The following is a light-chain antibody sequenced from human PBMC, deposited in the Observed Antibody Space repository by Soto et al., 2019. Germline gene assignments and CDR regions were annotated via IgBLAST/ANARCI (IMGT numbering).Light chain of an antibody. J-gene: IGKJ2*01. CDR1: QSVLYSSNNKNY. V-gene: IGKV4-1*01. CDR3: QQYYSTPFT. Sequence: DIVMTQSPDSLAVSLGERATINCKSSQSVLYSSNNKNYLAWYQQKPGQPPKLLIYWASTRESGVPDRFSGSGXGTDFTLTISSLQAEDVXVYYCQQYYSTPFTFGQGTKLEIK. CDR2: WAS.